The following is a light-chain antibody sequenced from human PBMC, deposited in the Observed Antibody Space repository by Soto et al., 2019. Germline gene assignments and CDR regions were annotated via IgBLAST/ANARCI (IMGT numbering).Light chain of an antibody. CDR3: QQYNSYWT. V-gene: IGKV1-5*01. CDR1: QSISSW. Sequence: IHVPHSRSTLSATVLDRVSITFRASQSISSWLAWYQQKPGKAPKLLIYDASSLESGVPSRFSGSGSGTEFTLTISSLQPDDFATYYCQQYNSYWTFGQGTKV. CDR2: DAS. J-gene: IGKJ1*01.